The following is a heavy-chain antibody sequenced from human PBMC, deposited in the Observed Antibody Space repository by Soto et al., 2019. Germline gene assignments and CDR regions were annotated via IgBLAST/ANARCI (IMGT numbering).Heavy chain of an antibody. D-gene: IGHD6-13*01. J-gene: IGHJ5*02. CDR2: ISAYNGNT. CDR3: ARDGSSSWTKDWFDP. V-gene: IGHV1-18*01. Sequence: QVQLVQSGAEVKKPGASVKVSCKASGYTFTSYGISWVRQAPGQGLEWMGWISAYNGNTNYAQKLQGRVNMXXDXSTXTAYMELRSLRSDDTAVYYCARDGSSSWTKDWFDPWGQGTLVTVSS. CDR1: GYTFTSYG.